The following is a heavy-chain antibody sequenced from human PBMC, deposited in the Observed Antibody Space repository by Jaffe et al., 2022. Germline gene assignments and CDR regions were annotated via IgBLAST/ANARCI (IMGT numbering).Heavy chain of an antibody. D-gene: IGHD3-16*02. CDR1: GYTFTGYY. CDR2: INPNSGGT. Sequence: QVQLVQSGAEVKKPGASVKVSCKASGYTFTGYYMHWVRQAPGQGLEWMGRINPNSGGTNYAQKFQGRVTMTRDTSISTAYMELSRLRSDDTAVYYCARGPKYYDYIWGSYRSYYFDYWGQGTLVTVSS. CDR3: ARGPKYYDYIWGSYRSYYFDY. V-gene: IGHV1-2*06. J-gene: IGHJ4*02.